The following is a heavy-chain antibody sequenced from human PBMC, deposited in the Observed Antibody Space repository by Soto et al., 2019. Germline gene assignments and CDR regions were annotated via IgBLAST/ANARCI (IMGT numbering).Heavy chain of an antibody. CDR3: ARGGVSARPDV. J-gene: IGHJ4*02. V-gene: IGHV3-33*01. Sequence: QVQVVASGGGVVQAGMSVRLSCAASGFTFGHFAIHWVRQAPGKGLEWLTIIWYDGSNKNYADSVKGRFTISRDNPQNTAYLQMNSLTVDDTAVYYCARGGVSARPDVWGQGTPVTVFS. CDR2: IWYDGSNK. CDR1: GFTFGHFA. D-gene: IGHD6-6*01.